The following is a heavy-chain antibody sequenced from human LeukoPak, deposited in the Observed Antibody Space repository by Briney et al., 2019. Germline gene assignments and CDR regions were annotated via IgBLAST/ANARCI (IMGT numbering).Heavy chain of an antibody. CDR3: ASSVVIQNNNDAFDI. CDR1: GGTFSSYA. J-gene: IGHJ3*02. D-gene: IGHD3-22*01. CDR2: IIPIFGTA. Sequence: SVKVSCKASGGTFSSYAISWVRQDPGQGLEWMGGIIPIFGTANYAQKFQGRVTITADESTSTAYMELSSLRSEDTAVYYCASSVVIQNNNDAFDIWGQGTMVTVSS. V-gene: IGHV1-69*01.